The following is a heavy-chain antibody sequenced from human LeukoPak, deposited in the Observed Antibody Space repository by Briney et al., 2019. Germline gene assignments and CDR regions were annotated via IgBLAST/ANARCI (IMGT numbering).Heavy chain of an antibody. Sequence: SQTLSLTCAISGDSVSSNRATWNWIRQSPSRGLEWLGRTYYMSKWYNDYAVSVKSRITINPNTSKNQFSLQLNSVTPEDTAVYFCAREQSWTTGFDIWGQGTMVTVSS. CDR2: TYYMSKWYN. CDR1: GDSVSSNRAT. J-gene: IGHJ3*02. V-gene: IGHV6-1*01. CDR3: AREQSWTTGFDI. D-gene: IGHD2-8*02.